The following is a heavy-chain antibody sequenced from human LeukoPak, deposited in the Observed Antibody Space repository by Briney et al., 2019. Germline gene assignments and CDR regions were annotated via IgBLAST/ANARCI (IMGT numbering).Heavy chain of an antibody. CDR1: GFIFSNYA. J-gene: IGHJ5*02. V-gene: IGHV3-23*01. CDR3: ASSRFGELNNWFDP. D-gene: IGHD3-10*01. CDR2: LSIITATP. Sequence: GGSLRLSCAASGFIFSNYAMSWVRQAPGKGLEWVSTLSIITATPYYADSMRGRFTISRDNSKNTLYLQMNSLRAEDTALYYCASSRFGELNNWFDPWGQGTLVTVSS.